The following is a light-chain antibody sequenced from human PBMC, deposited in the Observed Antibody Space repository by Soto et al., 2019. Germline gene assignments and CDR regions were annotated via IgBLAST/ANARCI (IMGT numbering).Light chain of an antibody. CDR3: QQYKAYPLT. CDR2: KAS. J-gene: IGKJ4*01. Sequence: DIQMTQSPSTLSTSVGDRVTITCRASQSVDRWLAWYQQKPGKAPNLLIYKASTLQTAVPSRFSGSGSGTEFTLTISSLQPDDFATYYCQQYKAYPLTLGGGTKVDLK. CDR1: QSVDRW. V-gene: IGKV1-5*03.